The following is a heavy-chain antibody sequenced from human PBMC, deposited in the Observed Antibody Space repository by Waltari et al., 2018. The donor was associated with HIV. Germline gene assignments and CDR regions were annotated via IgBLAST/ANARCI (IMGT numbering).Heavy chain of an antibody. CDR2: VSWNSARA. Sequence: EVQLVESGGGLVQPGRSLSYSCAAAGFRLDDDAMHGVRQAPGKGLEWVSSVSWNSARARYADSLSGRVSISRDNAKNSLYLQMNTVRPEDTAIYYCARGPMYNWLDPWGQGTLVTVSS. D-gene: IGHD3-10*01. J-gene: IGHJ5*02. CDR1: GFRLDDDA. V-gene: IGHV3-9*01. CDR3: ARGPMYNWLDP.